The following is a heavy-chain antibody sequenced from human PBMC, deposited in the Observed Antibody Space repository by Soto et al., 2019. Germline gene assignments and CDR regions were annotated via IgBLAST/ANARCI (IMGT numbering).Heavy chain of an antibody. CDR2: ISAYNGNT. J-gene: IGHJ6*02. Sequence: GASVKVSCKASGYTFTSYGISWVRQAPGQGLEWMGWISAYNGNTNYAQKLQGRVTMTTDTSTSTAYMELRSLRSDDKAVYYCARDATYSRSWNRYYYYGMDVWGQGTTVTVSS. CDR1: GYTFTSYG. V-gene: IGHV1-18*04. D-gene: IGHD6-13*01. CDR3: ARDATYSRSWNRYYYYGMDV.